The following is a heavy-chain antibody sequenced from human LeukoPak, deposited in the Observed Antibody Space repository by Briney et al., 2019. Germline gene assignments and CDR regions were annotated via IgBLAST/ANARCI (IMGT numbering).Heavy chain of an antibody. D-gene: IGHD3-3*01. CDR1: GFTFSSYA. CDR3: AGPDDFWSGYAHY. Sequence: GGSLRLSCAASGFTFSSYAIKWVRQAPGKGPEWVSSISSSSSYIYYADSVKGRFTISRDNAKNSLYLQMNSLRAEDTAVYYCAGPDDFWSGYAHYWGQGTLVTVSS. V-gene: IGHV3-21*01. CDR2: ISSSSSYI. J-gene: IGHJ4*02.